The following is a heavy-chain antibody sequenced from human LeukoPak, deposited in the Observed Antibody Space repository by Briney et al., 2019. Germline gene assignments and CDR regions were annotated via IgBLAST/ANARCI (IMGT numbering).Heavy chain of an antibody. D-gene: IGHD3-10*01. CDR1: GFIFSSYG. V-gene: IGHV3-30*18. J-gene: IGHJ4*02. Sequence: PGGSLRLSCTASGFIFSSYGMSWVRQAPGKGLEWVATISFDGSEKYYADSVKGRFTISRDNSKNTLYLQVNSLRPDDTAVYYCAKNADRKWLRELGIHYFDYWGQGTLVTGSS. CDR3: AKNADRKWLRELGIHYFDY. CDR2: ISFDGSEK.